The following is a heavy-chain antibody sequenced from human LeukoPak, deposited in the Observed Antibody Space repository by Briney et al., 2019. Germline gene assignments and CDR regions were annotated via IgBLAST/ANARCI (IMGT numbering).Heavy chain of an antibody. V-gene: IGHV3-66*01. D-gene: IGHD1-26*01. J-gene: IGHJ4*02. CDR3: HSGSYWYYFEY. CDR2: IYSGGST. CDR1: GFTVSSNY. Sequence: GGSLRLSCAASGFTVSSNYMSWVRQAPGKGLEWVSVIYSGGSTYYADSVKGRFTISRDNSKNALYLQMNSLRAEDTAVYYCHSGSYWYYFEYWGQGTLVTVSS.